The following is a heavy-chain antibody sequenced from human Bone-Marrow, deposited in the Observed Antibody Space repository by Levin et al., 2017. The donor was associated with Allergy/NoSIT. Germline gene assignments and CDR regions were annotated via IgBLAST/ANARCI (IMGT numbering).Heavy chain of an antibody. CDR2: ISISGNHI. J-gene: IGHJ4*02. V-gene: IGHV3-21*01. CDR1: GFTFSNYN. D-gene: IGHD2-15*01. CDR3: ARDPMTCSGGSCYHFDH. Sequence: PGGSLSLSCAASGFTFSNYNMHWVRQAPGKGLEWVSSISISGNHIYYVDSVKGRFTVSRDNAKNSLYLQMNDLGAEDTAVYFCARDPMTCSGGSCYHFDHWGQGTLVTVSS.